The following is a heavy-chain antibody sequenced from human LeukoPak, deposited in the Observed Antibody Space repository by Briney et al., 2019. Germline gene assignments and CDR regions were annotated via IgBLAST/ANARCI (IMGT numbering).Heavy chain of an antibody. V-gene: IGHV3-66*04. CDR3: ARHPDSSGYYIDY. D-gene: IGHD3-22*01. Sequence: GGSLRLSCAASGFTVNSIYLSWVRQAPGKGLEWVSVIYSGGSTYYADSVKGRFTISRDNSKNTLYLQMNSLRAEDTAVYYCARHPDSSGYYIDYWGQGTLVTVSS. CDR1: GFTVNSIY. J-gene: IGHJ4*02. CDR2: IYSGGST.